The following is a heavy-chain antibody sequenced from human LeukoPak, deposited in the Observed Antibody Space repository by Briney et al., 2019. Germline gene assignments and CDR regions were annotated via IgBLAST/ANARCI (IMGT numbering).Heavy chain of an antibody. CDR2: ISPTSGGP. D-gene: IGHD3-10*01. V-gene: IGHV1-2*02. Sequence: GASVKVSFKASGYTFTGYYMHWVRQAPGQGLEWMGWISPTSGGPNYAQKFQGRVTMTRDTSISTAYMELSSLRSDDTAVYYCARESNTYYYGSGSHDAFDFWGQGTMVTVSS. J-gene: IGHJ3*01. CDR1: GYTFTGYY. CDR3: ARESNTYYYGSGSHDAFDF.